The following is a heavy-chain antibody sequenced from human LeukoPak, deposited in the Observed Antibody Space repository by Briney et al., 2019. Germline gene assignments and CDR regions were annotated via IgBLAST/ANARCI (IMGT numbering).Heavy chain of an antibody. CDR3: ARSKGIVGTWLVRSFVFDY. CDR2: INPNSGGT. V-gene: IGHV1-2*02. D-gene: IGHD6-19*01. CDR1: GYTFTGKY. Sequence: GASVKVSCKASGYTFTGKYTYWVRQAPGQGLEWMGWINPNSGGTNYAQKFQGRVTMTRDTSISTAYMELSRLRSDDTAVYYCARSKGIVGTWLVRSFVFDYWGQRTLVTVSS. J-gene: IGHJ4*02.